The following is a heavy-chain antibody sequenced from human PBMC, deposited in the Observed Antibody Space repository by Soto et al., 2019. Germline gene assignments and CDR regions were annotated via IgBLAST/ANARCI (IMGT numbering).Heavy chain of an antibody. Sequence: GGSLRLSCAASGFTFRVYGMQWVRQAPGRGLEWVTLISYDGSIKYYADSVRGRFTISRDNSKNTLYLQMNSLRAEDTAVYYCANSEYSRYKNIDVWGQGTTVTVSS. J-gene: IGHJ6*02. CDR1: GFTFRVYG. V-gene: IGHV3-30*18. CDR3: ANSEYSRYKNIDV. D-gene: IGHD5-18*01. CDR2: ISYDGSIK.